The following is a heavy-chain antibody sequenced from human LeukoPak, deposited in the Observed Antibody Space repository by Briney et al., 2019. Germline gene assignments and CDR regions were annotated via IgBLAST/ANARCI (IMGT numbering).Heavy chain of an antibody. J-gene: IGHJ5*02. D-gene: IGHD6-19*01. CDR3: AISVAGTVGINWFDP. Sequence: GESLKISCKGSGYSFTSYWIGWVRQMPGKGLEWMGIIYPGDSDTRYSPSFQGQVTISADKSISTAYLHWSSLKSSDTAMYYCAISVAGTVGINWFDPWGQGTLVTVSS. CDR1: GYSFTSYW. CDR2: IYPGDSDT. V-gene: IGHV5-51*01.